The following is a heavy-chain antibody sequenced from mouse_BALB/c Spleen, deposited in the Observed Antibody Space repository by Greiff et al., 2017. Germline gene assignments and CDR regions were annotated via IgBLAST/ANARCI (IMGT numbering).Heavy chain of an antibody. V-gene: IGHV2-9*02. Sequence: VKLMESGPGLVAPSQSLSITCTVSGFSLTSYGVHWVRQPPGKGLEWLGVIWAGGSTNYNSALMSRLSISKDNSKSQVFLKMNSLQTDDTAMYYCARDPAGRCAYWGQGTLVTVSA. CDR2: IWAGGST. J-gene: IGHJ3*01. CDR1: GFSLTSYG. D-gene: IGHD4-1*01. CDR3: ARDPAGRCAY.